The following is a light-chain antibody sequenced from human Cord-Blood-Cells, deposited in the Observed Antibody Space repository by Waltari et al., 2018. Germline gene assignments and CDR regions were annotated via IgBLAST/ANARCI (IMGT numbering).Light chain of an antibody. CDR1: SSDVRGYNY. J-gene: IGLJ1*01. CDR2: DVS. Sequence: QSALTQPASLSASPGQSITISCTGTSSDVRGYNYVSWYQQHPAHAPKLMIYDVSNRPSGVSNRFSGSKSGNTASLTISGLQAEDEADYYCSSYTSSSTYVFGTGTKVTVL. V-gene: IGLV2-14*01. CDR3: SSYTSSSTYV.